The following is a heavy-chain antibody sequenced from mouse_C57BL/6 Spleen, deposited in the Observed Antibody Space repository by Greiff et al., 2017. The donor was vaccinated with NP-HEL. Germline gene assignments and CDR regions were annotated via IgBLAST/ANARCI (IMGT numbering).Heavy chain of an antibody. CDR2: IYPSDSET. Sequence: QVQLKQPGAELVRPGSSVKLSCKASGYTFTSYWMDWVKQRPGQGLEWIGNIYPSDSETHYNQKFKDKATLTVDKSSSTAYMQLSSLTSEDSAVYYCARKRDYAYFDYWGQGTTLTVSS. D-gene: IGHD2-4*01. CDR3: ARKRDYAYFDY. CDR1: GYTFTSYW. V-gene: IGHV1-61*01. J-gene: IGHJ2*01.